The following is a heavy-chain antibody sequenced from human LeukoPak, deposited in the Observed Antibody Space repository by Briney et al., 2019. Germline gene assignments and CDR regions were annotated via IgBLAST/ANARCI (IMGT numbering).Heavy chain of an antibody. D-gene: IGHD5-18*01. CDR3: TRGGYSYGYDWFDP. Sequence: ASVKVSCKASGYTFASYDINWVRQATGQGLEWMGWMNPNSGNTGYAQKFQGRVTMTRNTSISTAYMELSSVRSEDTAVYYCTRGGYSYGYDWFDPWGQGTLVTVSS. V-gene: IGHV1-8*01. J-gene: IGHJ5*02. CDR1: GYTFASYD. CDR2: MNPNSGNT.